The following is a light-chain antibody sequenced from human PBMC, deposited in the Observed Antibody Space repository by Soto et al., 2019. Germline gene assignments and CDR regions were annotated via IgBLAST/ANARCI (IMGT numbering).Light chain of an antibody. CDR1: QSVRSGF. CDR3: EQYGNLPWT. J-gene: IGKJ1*01. Sequence: EIVLTQSPDTLSLSPGEGATLSCGASQSVRSGFLAWYQQKPGLAPRLVIYNVSKRATDMPDRFSGSGSGKGFTLSISGLEAEDVATYYCEQYGNLPWTFGQGTTLEVK. V-gene: IGKV3D-20*01. CDR2: NVS.